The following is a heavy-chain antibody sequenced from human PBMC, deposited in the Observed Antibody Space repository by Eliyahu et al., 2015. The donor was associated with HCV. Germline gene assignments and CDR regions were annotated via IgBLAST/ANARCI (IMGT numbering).Heavy chain of an antibody. CDR2: IYYSGST. Sequence: QLQLQESGPGLVKPSETLSLTCTVSGGSISSSSYYWGWIRQPPGKGLEWIGSIYYSGSTYYNPSLKSRVTISVETSKNQFSLKLSSVTAADTAVYYCARHVYSKGGMDVWGQGTTVTVSS. CDR1: GGSISSSSYY. CDR3: ARHVYSKGGMDV. D-gene: IGHD4-11*01. V-gene: IGHV4-39*01. J-gene: IGHJ6*02.